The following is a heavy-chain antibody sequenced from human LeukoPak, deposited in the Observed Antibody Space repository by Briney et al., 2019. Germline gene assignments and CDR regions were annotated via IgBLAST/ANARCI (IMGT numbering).Heavy chain of an antibody. CDR3: ASGSGSYRTPYYYLDV. CDR2: IYSGGST. V-gene: IGHV3-53*01. Sequence: GGSQRLLCTPSGFTVNSNYMSWAPQAPGKGLECVSVIYSGGSTYYADTVKGRFTISRDNSKNTLYLQMNSLRAEDTAVYYCASGSGSYRTPYYYLDVWGTGTTVTVSS. CDR1: GFTVNSNY. D-gene: IGHD3-10*01. J-gene: IGHJ6*03.